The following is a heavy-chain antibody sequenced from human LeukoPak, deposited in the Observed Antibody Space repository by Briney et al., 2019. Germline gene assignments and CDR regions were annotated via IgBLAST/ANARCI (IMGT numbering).Heavy chain of an antibody. J-gene: IGHJ4*02. D-gene: IGHD5-12*01. CDR2: IGSSSSYI. Sequence: GGSLRLSCAASGFTFSSYSMNWVRQAPGKGLEWVSSIGSSSSYIYYADSVKGRFTISRDNAKNSLYLQMNSLRAEDTAVYYCARVRGYSGYDSYYGYWGQGTLVTVSS. CDR3: ARVRGYSGYDSYYGY. V-gene: IGHV3-21*01. CDR1: GFTFSSYS.